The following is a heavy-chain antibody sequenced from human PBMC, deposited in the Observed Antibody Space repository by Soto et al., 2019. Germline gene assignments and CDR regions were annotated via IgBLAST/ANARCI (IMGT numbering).Heavy chain of an antibody. J-gene: IGHJ6*02. CDR3: ARDRVRDFWSGYYTGRPGMDV. CDR1: GFTFSSYA. V-gene: IGHV3-30-3*01. Sequence: PGGSLRLSCAASGFTFSSYAMHWVRQAPGKGLEWVAVISYDGSNKYYADSVKGRFTISRDNSKNTLYLQMNSLRAEDTAVYYCARDRVRDFWSGYYTGRPGMDVWGQGTTVTISS. CDR2: ISYDGSNK. D-gene: IGHD3-3*01.